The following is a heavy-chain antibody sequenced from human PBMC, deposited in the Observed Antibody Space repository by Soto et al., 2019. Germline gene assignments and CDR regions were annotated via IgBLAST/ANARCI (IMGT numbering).Heavy chain of an antibody. J-gene: IGHJ6*02. Sequence: ASVKVSCKASGYTFTGYAMHWVRQAPGQRLEWMGWINAGNGNTKYSQKFQGRVTMTTDTSTSTAYMELGSLRSDDTAVYYCARGSGVTTLNYYYYGMDVWGQGTTVTVSS. D-gene: IGHD4-17*01. CDR1: GYTFTGYA. V-gene: IGHV1-3*01. CDR3: ARGSGVTTLNYYYYGMDV. CDR2: INAGNGNT.